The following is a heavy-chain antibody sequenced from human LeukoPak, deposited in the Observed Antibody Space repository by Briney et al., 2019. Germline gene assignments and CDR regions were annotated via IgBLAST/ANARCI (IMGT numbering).Heavy chain of an antibody. CDR1: GFTFSNYW. CDR3: VRLLDLDF. D-gene: IGHD3-3*01. Sequence: PGGSQRLSCVASGFTFSNYWMHWVRQAPGKGLVWVSRINIDGSTTDYAGSVKGRFTISRDNAKNTLYLQMNSLRAEDTAVYYCVRLLDLDFWGQGTLVTVSS. CDR2: INIDGSTT. J-gene: IGHJ4*02. V-gene: IGHV3-74*01.